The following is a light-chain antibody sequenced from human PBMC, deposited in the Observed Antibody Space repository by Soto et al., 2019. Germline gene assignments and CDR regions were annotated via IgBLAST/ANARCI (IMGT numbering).Light chain of an antibody. CDR1: QGIVTY. CDR2: GSS. V-gene: IGKV1-9*01. CDR3: QQTRRYPST. Sequence: IQLTQSPSSLSASVGDSVTITCRASQGIVTYLAWYQQKPGKAPNLLIYGSSTLQSGVPLRFSGSGSGTDFTLTINSLQAEDFATYYCQQTRRYPSTFGGGTKVDIK. J-gene: IGKJ4*01.